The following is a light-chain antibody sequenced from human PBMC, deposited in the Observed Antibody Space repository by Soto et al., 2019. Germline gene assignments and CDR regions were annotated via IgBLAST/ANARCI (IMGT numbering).Light chain of an antibody. Sequence: EVVLTQSPGTLSLSPGERATLSCRASPGVSANNLAWYQHKAGQTPRLLIYGASSRATGIPDRFSGSGSGTDFTLTIGGLEPDGLAVYYYLQYGSSPRTFGLGTKVEIK. CDR3: LQYGSSPRT. V-gene: IGKV3-20*01. CDR1: PGVSANN. CDR2: GAS. J-gene: IGKJ1*01.